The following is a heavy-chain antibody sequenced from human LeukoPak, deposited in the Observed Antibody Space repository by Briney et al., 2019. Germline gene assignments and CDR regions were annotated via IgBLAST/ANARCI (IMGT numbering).Heavy chain of an antibody. CDR3: ARVPYYYGSGSFSY. V-gene: IGHV4-39*07. J-gene: IGHJ4*02. D-gene: IGHD3-10*01. CDR2: IYYSGTT. Sequence: SIYYSGTTYYSPSLKSRVTISIDTSQNHFSLKVTSVTAADTAVYYCARVPYYYGSGSFSYWGQGTLVTVSS.